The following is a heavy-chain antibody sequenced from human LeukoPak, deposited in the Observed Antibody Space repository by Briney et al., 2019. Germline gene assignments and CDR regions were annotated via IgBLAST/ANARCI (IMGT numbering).Heavy chain of an antibody. V-gene: IGHV3-23*01. D-gene: IGHD2-15*01. J-gene: IGHJ4*02. CDR1: GFIFNNYA. CDR3: AKDSVVVVPGYYFDY. CDR2: ISGSGGST. Sequence: PGGSLRLSCAGSGFIFNNYAMHWVRQPPGKGLEWVSAISGSGGSTYYADSVKGRFTISRDNSKNTLYLQMNSLRAEDTAVYYCAKDSVVVVPGYYFDYWGQGTLVTVSS.